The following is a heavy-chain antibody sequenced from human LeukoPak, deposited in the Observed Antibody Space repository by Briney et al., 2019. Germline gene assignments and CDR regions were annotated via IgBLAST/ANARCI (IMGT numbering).Heavy chain of an antibody. D-gene: IGHD2-15*01. CDR1: GLTISSYS. V-gene: IGHV3-48*04. CDR3: ARDPCSGGSCSGY. Sequence: GGSLRLSCAASGLTISSYSMNWVRQAPGKGLQWVSYISSSSSTIYYADSVKGRFTISRDNAKNSLYLQMNSLRAEDTAVYYCARDPCSGGSCSGYWGQGTLVTVSS. J-gene: IGHJ4*02. CDR2: ISSSSSTI.